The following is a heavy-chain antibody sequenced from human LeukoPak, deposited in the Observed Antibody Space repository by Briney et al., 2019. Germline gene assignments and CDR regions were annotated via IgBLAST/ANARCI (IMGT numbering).Heavy chain of an antibody. CDR2: MNIDGSEK. CDR3: ARDPVEWELLLDY. CDR1: GFTFSSYW. Sequence: GGSLRLSCAASGFTFSSYWMGWVRQALGKRLEWVANMNIDGSEKYYADSAKGRFTISRDNARNSVYLQMNSLRVEDTAVYYCARDPVEWELLLDYWGQGTLVTVSS. V-gene: IGHV3-7*01. D-gene: IGHD1-26*01. J-gene: IGHJ4*02.